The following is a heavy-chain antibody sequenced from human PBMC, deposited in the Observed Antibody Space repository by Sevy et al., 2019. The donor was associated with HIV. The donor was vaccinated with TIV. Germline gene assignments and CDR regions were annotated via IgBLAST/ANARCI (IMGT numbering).Heavy chain of an antibody. Sequence: GGSLRLSCVASGFPFSNYWMSWVRQAPGKGLEWVANINQDGSVKFYVDSVKGRSTVSRDNAKNSVYLQVNSLRAEDTAVYYCARIGYSSSSMDYWGQGTLVTVSS. CDR2: INQDGSVK. D-gene: IGHD6-6*01. V-gene: IGHV3-7*01. J-gene: IGHJ4*02. CDR1: GFPFSNYW. CDR3: ARIGYSSSSMDY.